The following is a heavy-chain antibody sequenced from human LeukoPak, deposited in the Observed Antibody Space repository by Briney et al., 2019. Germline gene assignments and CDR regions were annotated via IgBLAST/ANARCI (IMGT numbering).Heavy chain of an antibody. CDR1: GYTFTSYD. V-gene: IGHV1-8*03. CDR3: ARAAGATRRGTYYFDY. J-gene: IGHJ4*02. CDR2: MNPNSGNT. D-gene: IGHD1-26*01. Sequence: PPASVKVSCKASGYTFTSYDINWVRQATGQGLEWMGWMNPNSGNTGYAQKFQGRVTITRNTSISTAYMELSSLRSEDTAVYYCARAAGATRRGTYYFDYWGQGTLVTVSS.